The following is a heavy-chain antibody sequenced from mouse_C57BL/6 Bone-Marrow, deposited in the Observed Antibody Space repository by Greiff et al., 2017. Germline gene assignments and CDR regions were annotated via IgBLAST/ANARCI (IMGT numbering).Heavy chain of an antibody. Sequence: VQLKESGPELVKPGASVKIPCKASGYTFTDYNMDWVKKSHGKSLEWIGDINPNNGGTIYNQKFKGKATLTVDKSSSTAYMELRSLTSEDTAVYYCARLGYGISFAYWGQGTLVTVSA. CDR1: GYTFTDYN. CDR2: INPNNGGT. J-gene: IGHJ3*01. CDR3: ARLGYGISFAY. V-gene: IGHV1-18*01. D-gene: IGHD1-1*01.